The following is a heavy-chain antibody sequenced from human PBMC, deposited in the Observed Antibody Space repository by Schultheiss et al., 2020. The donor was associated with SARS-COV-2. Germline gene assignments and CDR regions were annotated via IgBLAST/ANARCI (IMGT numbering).Heavy chain of an antibody. CDR1: GFTFSSYA. V-gene: IGHV3-30*01. CDR3: ARGPQFKLLWFGESPSAGGYYGMDV. CDR2: ISYDGSNK. J-gene: IGHJ6*02. Sequence: GGSLRLSCAASGFTFSSYAMHWVRQAPGKGLEWVAVISYDGSNKYYADSVKGRFTISRDNSKNTLYLQMNSLRAEDTAVYYCARGPQFKLLWFGESPSAGGYYGMDVWGQGTTVTVSS. D-gene: IGHD3-10*01.